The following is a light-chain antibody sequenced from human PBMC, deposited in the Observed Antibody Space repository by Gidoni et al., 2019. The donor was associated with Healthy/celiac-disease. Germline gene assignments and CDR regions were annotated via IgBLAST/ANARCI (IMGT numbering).Light chain of an antibody. V-gene: IGLV3-1*01. CDR1: KLGDKY. CDR2: QDS. CDR3: QAWDSSAAV. Sequence: SYELTQPPSASVSPGQTASITCSGDKLGDKYACWYHQKPGQSPVLVIYQDSKRPSGIPERFSGSNSGNTATLTISGTQAMDEADYYCQAWDSSAAVFGGGTKLTVL. J-gene: IGLJ2*01.